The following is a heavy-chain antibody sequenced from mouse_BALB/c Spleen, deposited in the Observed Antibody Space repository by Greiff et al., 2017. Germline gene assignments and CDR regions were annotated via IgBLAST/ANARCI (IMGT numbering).Heavy chain of an antibody. CDR3: AREDDYDEGGFAY. J-gene: IGHJ3*01. D-gene: IGHD2-4*01. V-gene: IGHV5-4*02. CDR1: GFTFSDYY. Sequence: EVQLVESGGGLVKPGGSLKLSCAASGFTFSDYYMYWVRQTPEKRLEWVATISDGGSYTYYPDSVKGRFTISRDNAKNNLYLQMSSLKSEDTAMYYCAREDDYDEGGFAYWGQGTLVTVSA. CDR2: ISDGGSYT.